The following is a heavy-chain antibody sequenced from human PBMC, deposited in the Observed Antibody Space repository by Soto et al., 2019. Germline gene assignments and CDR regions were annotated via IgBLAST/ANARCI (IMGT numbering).Heavy chain of an antibody. CDR3: AKQLEYYYGSEDY. Sequence: EVQLLESGGGLVQPGGSLSLSCAASGFTFSSYAMSWVRQAPGKGLEWVSAISGSGGSTYYADSVKGRFTISRDNSKNTLYLQMNSLRAEDTAVYYCAKQLEYYYGSEDYWGQGTLVTVSS. J-gene: IGHJ4*02. D-gene: IGHD3-10*01. V-gene: IGHV3-23*01. CDR2: ISGSGGST. CDR1: GFTFSSYA.